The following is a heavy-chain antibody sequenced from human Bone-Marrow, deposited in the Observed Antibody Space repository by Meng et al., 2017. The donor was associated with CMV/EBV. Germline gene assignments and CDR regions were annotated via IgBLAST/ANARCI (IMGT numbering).Heavy chain of an antibody. CDR1: GFTFSSYS. D-gene: IGHD3-22*01. CDR2: ISYDGSNK. J-gene: IGHJ4*02. Sequence: GESLKISCAASGFTFSSYSMHWVRQAPGKGLEWVAVISYDGSNKYYADFVKGRFTISRDNSKNTLDLQMNRLRAEDTAVYSCARGYYYDSSGYYRTLDYWGQGTLVTVSS. CDR3: ARGYYYDSSGYYRTLDY. V-gene: IGHV3-30*03.